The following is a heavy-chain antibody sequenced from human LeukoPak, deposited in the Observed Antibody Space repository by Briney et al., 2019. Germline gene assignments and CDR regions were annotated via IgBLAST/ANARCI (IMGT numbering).Heavy chain of an antibody. V-gene: IGHV3-30-3*01. Sequence: GRSLRLSCAASGFTFSSYAMHWVRQAPGKGLEWVAVISYDGSNKYYADSVKGRFTISRDNSKNTLYLQMNSLGAEDTAVYYCANSYSSSSLAEYFQHWGQGTLVTVSS. D-gene: IGHD6-6*01. CDR3: ANSYSSSSLAEYFQH. CDR2: ISYDGSNK. CDR1: GFTFSSYA. J-gene: IGHJ1*01.